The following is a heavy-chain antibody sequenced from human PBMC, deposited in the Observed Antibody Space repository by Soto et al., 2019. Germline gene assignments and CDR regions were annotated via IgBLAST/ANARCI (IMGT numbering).Heavy chain of an antibody. V-gene: IGHV4-4*02. J-gene: IGHJ4*02. D-gene: IGHD6-13*01. CDR3: ARDGAAGYFDY. Sequence: WVRQPPGKGLEWIGEIYHSGSTNYNPSLKSRVTISVDKSKNQFSLKLSSVTAADTAVYYCARDGAAGYFDYWGQGTLVTVSS. CDR2: IYHSGST.